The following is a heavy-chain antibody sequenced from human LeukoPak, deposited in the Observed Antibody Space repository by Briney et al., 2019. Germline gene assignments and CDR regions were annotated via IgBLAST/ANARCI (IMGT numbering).Heavy chain of an antibody. CDR3: ARDEEALYYGSGSYQPIDY. CDR1: GYTFTSYG. CDR2: ISAYNGNT. V-gene: IGHV1-18*01. D-gene: IGHD3-10*01. J-gene: IGHJ4*02. Sequence: ASVKVSCKASGYTFTSYGISWVRQAPGQGLEWMGWISAYNGNTNYAQKLQGRVTMTRDTSTSTAYMELRSLRSDDTAVYYCARDEEALYYGSGSYQPIDYWGQGTLVTVSS.